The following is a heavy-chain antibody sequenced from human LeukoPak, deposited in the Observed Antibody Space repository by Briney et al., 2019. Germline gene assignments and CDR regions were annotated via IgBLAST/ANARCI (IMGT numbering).Heavy chain of an antibody. CDR1: GGSISSGSYY. CDR2: IYTSGST. V-gene: IGHV4-61*02. Sequence: PSEALSLTCTVSGGSISSGSYYWSWIRQPAGKGLEWIGRIYTSGSTNYNPSLKSRVTISVDTSKNQFSLKLSSVTAADTAVYYCASTSDYYDSSGYFRWGQGTLVTVSS. D-gene: IGHD3-22*01. CDR3: ASTSDYYDSSGYFR. J-gene: IGHJ4*02.